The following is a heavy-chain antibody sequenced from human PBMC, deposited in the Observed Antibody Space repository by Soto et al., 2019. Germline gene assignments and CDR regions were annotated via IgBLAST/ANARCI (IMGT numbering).Heavy chain of an antibody. Sequence: GASVKVSCKASGGTFSSYAISWVRQAPGQGLEWMGGIIPIFGTANYAQKFQGRVTITADGSTSTAYMELSSLRSEDTAVYYCARLSHSGHSSLSRSIAARRGPFDYWGQGTLVTVSS. J-gene: IGHJ4*02. CDR2: IIPIFGTA. CDR3: ARLSHSGHSSLSRSIAARRGPFDY. V-gene: IGHV1-69*13. CDR1: GGTFSSYA. D-gene: IGHD6-6*01.